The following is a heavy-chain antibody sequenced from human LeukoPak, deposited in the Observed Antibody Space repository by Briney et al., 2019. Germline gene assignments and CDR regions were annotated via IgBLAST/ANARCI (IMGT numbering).Heavy chain of an antibody. Sequence: GSLRLSCAASGFTFSSYAMSWVRQAPGKGLEWVSSISSGSRYMYYADSVKGRFTISRDNAKNSLYLLMNSLRAEDTAVYYCATDVRDEYSSGWYPIGYWGQGTLVTVSS. J-gene: IGHJ4*02. V-gene: IGHV3-21*01. CDR1: GFTFSSYA. CDR3: ATDVRDEYSSGWYPIGY. D-gene: IGHD6-19*01. CDR2: ISSGSRYM.